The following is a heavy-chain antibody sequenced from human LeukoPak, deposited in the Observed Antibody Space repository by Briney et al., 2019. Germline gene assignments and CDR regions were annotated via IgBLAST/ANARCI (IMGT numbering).Heavy chain of an antibody. CDR3: ATPPTVTRNY. CDR1: GFPFSSYA. D-gene: IGHD4-17*01. CDR2: ISGSGGRT. J-gene: IGHJ4*02. Sequence: PGGSLRLSCAASGFPFSSYAMSWVRQAPGKGLEWVSSISGSGGRTHYADSVRGRFTISRDNSKNTLYLQMDSLRAEDTAVYYCATPPTVTRNYWGQGTLVTVSS. V-gene: IGHV3-23*01.